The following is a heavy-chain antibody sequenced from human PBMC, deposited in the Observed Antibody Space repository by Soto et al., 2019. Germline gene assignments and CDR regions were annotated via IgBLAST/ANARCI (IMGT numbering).Heavy chain of an antibody. CDR2: IFSDGTT. CDR1: GFSVRSSQ. Sequence: EVQLVESGGGLIQLGGSLRLSCAASGFSVRSSQMSWVRQAPGKGLEWVSIIFSDGTTHYGVSVKGRFTISRDSARNTLYLQMNGLRVDGTAVYYCARVGPYDSHSYMVRNQLFDPWGQGTQVTVSS. J-gene: IGHJ5*02. CDR3: ARVGPYDSHSYMVRNQLFDP. V-gene: IGHV3-53*01. D-gene: IGHD3-10*01.